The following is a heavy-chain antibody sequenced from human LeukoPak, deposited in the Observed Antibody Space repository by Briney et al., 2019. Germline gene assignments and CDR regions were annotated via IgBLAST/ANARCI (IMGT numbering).Heavy chain of an antibody. CDR3: ARGYSSIYGRFDP. D-gene: IGHD6-13*01. CDR2: IYHSGRT. J-gene: IGHJ5*02. Sequence: KPSETLSLTCAVSGGSISSSAWWTWVRQPPGKGLEWIGEIYHSGRTNYDPSLKSRVTISVDKSKNHFSLELRSVTAADTAVYYCARGYSSIYGRFDPWGQGTLVTVSS. CDR1: GGSISSSAW. V-gene: IGHV4-4*02.